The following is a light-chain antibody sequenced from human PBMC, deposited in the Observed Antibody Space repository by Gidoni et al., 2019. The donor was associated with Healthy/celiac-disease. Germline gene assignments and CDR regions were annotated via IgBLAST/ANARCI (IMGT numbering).Light chain of an antibody. V-gene: IGKV3-11*01. Sequence: ELVLTQPSATLSLSPGERATLSCRASQSVSSYVAWYQQKPGQAPRLLIYDASNGATGIPARFSGSGSGTDFTLTISSLGAEDFEVYYCQQRSNAFGQGTKVEIK. J-gene: IGKJ1*01. CDR1: QSVSSY. CDR3: QQRSNA. CDR2: DAS.